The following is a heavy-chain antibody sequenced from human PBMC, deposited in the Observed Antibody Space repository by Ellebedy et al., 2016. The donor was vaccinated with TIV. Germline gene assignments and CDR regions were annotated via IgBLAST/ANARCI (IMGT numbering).Heavy chain of an antibody. J-gene: IGHJ4*02. D-gene: IGHD2-2*02. Sequence: MPSDTLSLTCTVSGCPFSSYYWSWFRQPPGKGLEWIGYISYSGSTNYNPSLKSRVTISVDTSKNQFSLKLSSVTAADTAVYYCARAIPYSAIDYWGQGTLVTVSS. CDR1: GCPFSSYY. CDR3: ARAIPYSAIDY. CDR2: ISYSGST. V-gene: IGHV4-59*01.